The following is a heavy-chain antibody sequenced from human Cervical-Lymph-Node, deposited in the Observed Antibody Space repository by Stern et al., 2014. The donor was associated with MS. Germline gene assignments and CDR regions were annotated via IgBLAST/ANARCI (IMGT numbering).Heavy chain of an antibody. CDR2: IIPIFGTA. D-gene: IGHD5-12*01. Sequence: VQLGQSGSEAKKPGSSVKVSCKVSGGTFSTYKISWVRQAPGQGIEWMWAIIPIFGTADYAQKFQDRVTIIADESTSEVHMELISLRSEDTGVYYCARLGSGYDSSYLDFWGQGTLVTVSS. J-gene: IGHJ4*02. CDR3: ARLGSGYDSSYLDF. CDR1: GGTFSTYK. V-gene: IGHV1-69*01.